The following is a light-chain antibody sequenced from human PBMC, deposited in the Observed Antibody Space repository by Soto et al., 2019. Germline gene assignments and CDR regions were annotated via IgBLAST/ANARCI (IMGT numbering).Light chain of an antibody. V-gene: IGLV2-11*01. CDR3: CSYAGSYTLV. J-gene: IGLJ3*02. Sequence: QSALTQPRSVSGSPGQSVTISCTGTSSDVGGYNSVSWYQQHPGKAPKLMIYDVSKRPSGVPDRFSGSKSGNTASLTISGIQAEDEADYYCCSYAGSYTLVFGGGTKRTVL. CDR2: DVS. CDR1: SSDVGGYNS.